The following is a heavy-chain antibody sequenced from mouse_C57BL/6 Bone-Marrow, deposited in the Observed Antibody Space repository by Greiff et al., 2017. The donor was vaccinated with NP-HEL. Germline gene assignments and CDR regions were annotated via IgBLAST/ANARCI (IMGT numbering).Heavy chain of an antibody. V-gene: IGHV5-9-1*02. J-gene: IGHJ2*01. CDR2: ISSGGDYI. D-gene: IGHD1-1*01. Sequence: EVKLVESGEGLVKPGGSLKLSCAASGFTFSSYAMSWVRQTPEKRLEWVAYISSGGDYIYYADTVKGRFTISRDNARNTLYLQMSSLKSEDTAMYYCTRVPYYGSSPFDYWGQGTTLTVSS. CDR1: GFTFSSYA. CDR3: TRVPYYGSSPFDY.